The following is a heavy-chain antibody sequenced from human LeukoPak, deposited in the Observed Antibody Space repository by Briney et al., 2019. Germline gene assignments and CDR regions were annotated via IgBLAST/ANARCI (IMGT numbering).Heavy chain of an antibody. V-gene: IGHV4-31*03. CDR2: IYYSGST. CDR1: GGSIGSGGYY. CDR3: ARGRVVPAARASSWFDP. J-gene: IGHJ5*02. Sequence: SSQTLSLTCTVSGGSIGSGGYYWSWIRQHPGKGLEWIGYIYYSGSTYYNPSLKSRVTISVDTSKNQFSLKLSSVTAADTAVYYCARGRVVPAARASSWFDPWGQGTLVTVSS. D-gene: IGHD2-2*01.